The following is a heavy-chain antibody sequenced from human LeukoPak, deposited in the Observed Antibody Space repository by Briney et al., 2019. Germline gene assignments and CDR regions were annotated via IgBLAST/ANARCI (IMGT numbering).Heavy chain of an antibody. Sequence: GGSLRLSCAASGFTFSSYWMSWVRQAPGKGLEWVANIKQDGSEKYYVDSVKGRFTISRDNSKNSLYLRMNSLRAEDTAGYYCARASHDYGDLLDAFDIWGQGTMVTVSS. D-gene: IGHD4-17*01. J-gene: IGHJ3*02. V-gene: IGHV3-7*01. CDR2: IKQDGSEK. CDR1: GFTFSSYW. CDR3: ARASHDYGDLLDAFDI.